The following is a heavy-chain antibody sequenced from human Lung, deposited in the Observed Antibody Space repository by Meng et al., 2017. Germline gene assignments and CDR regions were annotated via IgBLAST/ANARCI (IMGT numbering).Heavy chain of an antibody. V-gene: IGHV3-74*01. J-gene: IGHJ4*02. CDR2: ITGDGSST. Sequence: EVQLVGSGGGLFQPGGSLRLSCAASGFTFSTHWMHWVRQAPGKGLEWVSRITGDGSSTIYADSVQGRFTMSRDNAKNTLSLQMNSLRAEDTAVYYCARGGVTTDDWGQGTLVTVSS. CDR1: GFTFSTHW. D-gene: IGHD4-17*01. CDR3: ARGGVTTDD.